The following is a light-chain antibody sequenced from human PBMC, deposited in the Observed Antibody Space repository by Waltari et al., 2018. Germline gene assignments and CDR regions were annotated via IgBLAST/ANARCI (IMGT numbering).Light chain of an antibody. Sequence: DIQMTQSPSSLSASVGDRVTITCHASEDIRNFLNWYQLIPGQAPKLLIYDASNLRGGVPSRFSASGSGTVFSFTITNLQPEDFATYYCQQFEKLPLTFGGGTKVENK. V-gene: IGKV1-33*01. CDR2: DAS. CDR1: EDIRNF. CDR3: QQFEKLPLT. J-gene: IGKJ4*01.